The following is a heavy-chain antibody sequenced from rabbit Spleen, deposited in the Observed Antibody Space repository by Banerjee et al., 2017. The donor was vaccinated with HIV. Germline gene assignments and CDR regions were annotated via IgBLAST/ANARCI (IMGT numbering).Heavy chain of an antibody. Sequence: QSLEESGGGLVKPGASLTLTCKASGFSFNSGYDMCWVRQAPGKGLEWVACAYAGSSGSTYSATWAKGRFTISKTSSTTVTLQMTNLTAADTATYFCARDLTSVIGWNFNLWGPGTLVTVS. J-gene: IGHJ4*01. CDR2: AYAGSSGST. CDR3: ARDLTSVIGWNFNL. CDR1: GFSFNSGYD. V-gene: IGHV1S40*01. D-gene: IGHD1-1*01.